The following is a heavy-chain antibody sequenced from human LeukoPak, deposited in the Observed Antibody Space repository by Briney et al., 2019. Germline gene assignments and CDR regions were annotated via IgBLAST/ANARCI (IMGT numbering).Heavy chain of an antibody. CDR2: IYTSGRT. CDR1: GGSISSYY. D-gene: IGHD3-22*01. J-gene: IGHJ3*02. CDR3: ARDLQYYYDSSGYLDAFDI. V-gene: IGHV4-4*07. Sequence: SETLSLTCTVSGGSISSYYWSWIRQPPGKGLEWIGRIYTSGRTNYNPSLKSRVTMSVATSKNQFSLRLTSVTAADTAVYYCARDLQYYYDSSGYLDAFDIWGQGTMVTVSS.